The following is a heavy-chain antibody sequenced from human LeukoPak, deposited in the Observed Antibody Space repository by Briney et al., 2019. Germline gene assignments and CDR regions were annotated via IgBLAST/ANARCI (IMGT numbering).Heavy chain of an antibody. CDR2: ISWNSGSI. CDR1: GFTFDDYA. Sequence: GRSLRLSCAASGFTFDDYAMHWVRQAPGKGLEWVSGISWNSGSIGYADSVKGRFTISRDNAKNSLYLQMNSLRAEDTAVYYCAKVEAAAVVFGYWGQGTLVTVSS. J-gene: IGHJ4*02. D-gene: IGHD6-13*01. CDR3: AKVEAAAVVFGY. V-gene: IGHV3-9*01.